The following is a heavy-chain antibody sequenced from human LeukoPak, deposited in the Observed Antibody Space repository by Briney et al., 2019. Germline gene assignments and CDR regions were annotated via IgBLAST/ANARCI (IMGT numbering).Heavy chain of an antibody. D-gene: IGHD3-10*01. CDR1: GFTFSSYS. Sequence: GGSLRLSCAASGFTFSSYSMNWVRQAPGKGLEWVSSISSSTYIYYADSVKGRFTISRDNAKNSLYLQMNSLRAEDTAVYYCARDVFHYYDGSGSYIGYWGQGTLVTVSS. J-gene: IGHJ4*02. CDR2: ISSSTYI. CDR3: ARDVFHYYDGSGSYIGY. V-gene: IGHV3-21*01.